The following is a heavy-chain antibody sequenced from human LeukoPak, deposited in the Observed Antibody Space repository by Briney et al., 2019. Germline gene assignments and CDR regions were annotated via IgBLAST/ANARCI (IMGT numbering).Heavy chain of an antibody. CDR1: GYTFTSYG. CDR3: ARDRGAAAPFDY. J-gene: IGHJ4*02. CDR2: IVPIFGTA. Sequence: SVKVSCKASGYTFTSYGISWVRQAPGQGLEWMGGIVPIFGTANYAQKFQGRVTITADESTNTAYMELSSLRSEDTAVYYCARDRGAAAPFDYWGQGTLVTVSS. V-gene: IGHV1-69*13. D-gene: IGHD6-13*01.